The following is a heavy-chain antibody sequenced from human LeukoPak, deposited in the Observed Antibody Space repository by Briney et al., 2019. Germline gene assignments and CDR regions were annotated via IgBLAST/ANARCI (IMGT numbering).Heavy chain of an antibody. V-gene: IGHV3-23*01. CDR1: GFTFSTYA. CDR2: ITGSGDGT. CDR3: AKDRVDGSGSQFDS. D-gene: IGHD3-10*01. J-gene: IGHJ4*02. Sequence: GGSLRLSCAASGFTFSTYAMTWVRQAPGKGLEWVSSITGSGDGTSAADSVKGRFTISKDNAMDTLFLQMNSLRADDTAVYYCAKDRVDGSGSQFDSWGQGSLVTVSS.